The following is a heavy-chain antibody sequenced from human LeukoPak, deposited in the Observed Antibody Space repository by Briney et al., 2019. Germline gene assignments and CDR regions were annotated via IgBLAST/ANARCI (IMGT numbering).Heavy chain of an antibody. CDR2: IYYSGST. CDR3: ARVNGGYSYGYSVYY. V-gene: IGHV4-30-4*01. J-gene: IGHJ4*02. Sequence: PSQTLSLTCTVSGGSISSGDYYWSWIRQPPGTGLEWIGYIYYSGSTYYNPSLKSRVTISVDTSKNQFSLKLSSVTAADTAVYYCARVNGGYSYGYSVYYWGQGTLVTVSS. D-gene: IGHD5-18*01. CDR1: GGSISSGDYY.